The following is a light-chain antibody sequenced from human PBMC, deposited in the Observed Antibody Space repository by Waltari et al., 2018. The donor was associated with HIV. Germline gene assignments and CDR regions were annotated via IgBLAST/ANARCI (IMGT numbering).Light chain of an antibody. CDR1: SSDIGGYNY. V-gene: IGLV2-11*01. J-gene: IGLJ2*01. CDR3: CSYAGNSDVV. CDR2: DVN. Sequence: QSALTQPHSVSGSPGQSVTISCTGTSSDIGGYNYVSWYRQFPGKAPSVIIHDVNKRPSGVPDRVSGSKSGNTASLTISGLQTDDEADYYCCSYAGNSDVVFGGGTTLTVL.